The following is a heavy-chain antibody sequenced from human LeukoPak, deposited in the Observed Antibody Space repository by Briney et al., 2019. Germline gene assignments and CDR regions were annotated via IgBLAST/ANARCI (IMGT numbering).Heavy chain of an antibody. CDR2: FYAGGGT. CDR1: GFTVSSNY. Sequence: PRGSLRLSCAASGFTVSSNYMSWVRQAPGKGLEWVSVFYAGGGTFYADSVKGRFTISRDNSENTLYLQMNSLRAEDTAVYYCARDKNPGIATDWGQGTLVTVSS. CDR3: ARDKNPGIATD. V-gene: IGHV3-53*01. J-gene: IGHJ4*02. D-gene: IGHD6-13*01.